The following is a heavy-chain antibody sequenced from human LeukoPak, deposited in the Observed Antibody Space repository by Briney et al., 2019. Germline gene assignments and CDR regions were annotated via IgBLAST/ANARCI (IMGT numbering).Heavy chain of an antibody. CDR2: ISSSSSYI. J-gene: IGHJ4*02. D-gene: IGHD2-21*02. V-gene: IGHV3-21*01. Sequence: GGSLRLSCAASGFTFSNYSMNWVRQAPGKGLEWVSSISSSSSYIYYADSVKGRFTISRDNAKNSLYLQMNSLRAEDTAVYYCARAEVVTTTISYYWGQGTLVTVSS. CDR3: ARAEVVTTTISYY. CDR1: GFTFSNYS.